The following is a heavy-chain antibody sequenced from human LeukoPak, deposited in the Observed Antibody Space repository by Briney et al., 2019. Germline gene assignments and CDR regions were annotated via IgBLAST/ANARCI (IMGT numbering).Heavy chain of an antibody. CDR2: ISSSSSYI. Sequence: GGSLRLSCAASGFTFDDYAMHWVRQAPGKGLEWVSSISSSSSYIYYADSVKGRFTISRDNAKNSLYLQMNSLRAEDTAVYYCARDGLDTTYYYYMDVWGKGTTVTISS. V-gene: IGHV3-21*01. CDR3: ARDGLDTTYYYYMDV. J-gene: IGHJ6*03. CDR1: GFTFDDYA. D-gene: IGHD6-19*01.